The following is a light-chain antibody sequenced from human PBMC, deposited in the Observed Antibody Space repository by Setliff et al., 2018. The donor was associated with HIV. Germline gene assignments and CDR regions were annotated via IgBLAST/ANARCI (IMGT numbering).Light chain of an antibody. CDR2: DVT. CDR1: NSDISDYNY. Sequence: QSSLAQPASVSGSPGQSITISCTATNSDISDYNYVSWYQHHPGEAPKLLISDVTNRPSGVSNRFSGSKSGNTAFLTISGLQAEDEGDYYRTSYTPITTLVLFGGGTKVTVL. J-gene: IGLJ2*01. V-gene: IGLV2-14*03. CDR3: TSYTPITTLVL.